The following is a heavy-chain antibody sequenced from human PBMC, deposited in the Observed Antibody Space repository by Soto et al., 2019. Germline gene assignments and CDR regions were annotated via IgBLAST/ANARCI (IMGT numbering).Heavy chain of an antibody. V-gene: IGHV4-39*01. Sequence: SETLSLTCTVSGLSISSSSYYWGWIRQPPGKGLEWIGSIYYSGSTYYNPSLKSRVTISVDTSKNQFSLKLSSVTAADTAVYYCASPKIAFYNWFDPWGQGTLVTVS. CDR3: ASPKIAFYNWFDP. CDR2: IYYSGST. CDR1: GLSISSSSYY. J-gene: IGHJ5*02. D-gene: IGHD3-3*02.